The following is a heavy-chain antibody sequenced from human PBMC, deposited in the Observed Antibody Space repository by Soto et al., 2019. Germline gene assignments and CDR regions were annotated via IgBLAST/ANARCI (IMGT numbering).Heavy chain of an antibody. D-gene: IGHD3-10*01. CDR1: GFTFSSYA. CDR3: AKDRLGTYGSGSLFGAFDI. J-gene: IGHJ3*02. Sequence: GGSLRLSCAASGFTFSSYAMSWVRQAPGKGLEWVSAISGSGGSTYYADSVKGRFTISRDNSKNTLYLQMNSLRAEDTAVYYCAKDRLGTYGSGSLFGAFDIWGQGTMVTVSS. V-gene: IGHV3-23*01. CDR2: ISGSGGST.